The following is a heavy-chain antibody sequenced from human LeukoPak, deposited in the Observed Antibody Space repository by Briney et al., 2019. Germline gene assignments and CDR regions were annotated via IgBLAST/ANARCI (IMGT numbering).Heavy chain of an antibody. V-gene: IGHV3-21*01. CDR3: ARDPQYCSGGSCYSFDY. CDR2: IISSSTYI. D-gene: IGHD2-15*01. J-gene: IGHJ4*02. Sequence: PGGSLRLSCAASGFAFSSYSMNWVRQAPGKGLEWVSSIISSSTYIYYADSVKGRFTISRDNAKNSLDLQMNSLRAEDTAVYYCARDPQYCSGGSCYSFDYWGQGTLVTVSS. CDR1: GFAFSSYS.